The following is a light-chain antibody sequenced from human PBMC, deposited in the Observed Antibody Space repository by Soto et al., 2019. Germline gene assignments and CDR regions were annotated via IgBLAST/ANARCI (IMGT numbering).Light chain of an antibody. CDR1: QRFSSN. CDR2: GAS. J-gene: IGKJ1*01. CDR3: QQYNNWPPWT. V-gene: IGKV3-15*01. Sequence: EIVMTQSPATLSVSPGERVALFCRASQRFSSNLAWYQQKPGQAPRLLIYGASNRASGIPARFSGSGSGTEFTLTISGLQSEDFAVYYCQQYNNWPPWTFGQGTKVDIK.